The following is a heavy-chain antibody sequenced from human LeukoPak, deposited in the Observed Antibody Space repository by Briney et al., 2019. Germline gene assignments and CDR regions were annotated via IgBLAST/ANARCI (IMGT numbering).Heavy chain of an antibody. D-gene: IGHD1-26*01. CDR3: TVWSGSSYLEYLQH. Sequence: GGSLRLSCAASGLIFSHYGMHWVRQSPGKGLDWVALIWYDGSKKYYADSVKGRFTISRDNAKDTLYLQMGSLRVEDTAVYYCTVWSGSSYLEYLQHWGQGTLVSVSA. V-gene: IGHV3-33*01. J-gene: IGHJ1*01. CDR2: IWYDGSKK. CDR1: GLIFSHYG.